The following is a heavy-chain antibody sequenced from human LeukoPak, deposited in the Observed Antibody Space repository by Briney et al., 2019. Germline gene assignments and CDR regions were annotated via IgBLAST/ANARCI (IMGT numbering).Heavy chain of an antibody. V-gene: IGHV3-53*01. J-gene: IGHJ4*02. CDR3: ARGTSTVSAGYY. CDR2: IYTGGST. Sequence: TGGSLILSCAASGFTVSSDYMSWVRQAPGKGLEWVSVIYTGGSTYYADSVKGRFTISRDTSKNTLHLQMNSLRAEDTAVYYCARGTSTVSAGYYWGQGTLVTVSS. CDR1: GFTVSSDY. D-gene: IGHD6-19*01.